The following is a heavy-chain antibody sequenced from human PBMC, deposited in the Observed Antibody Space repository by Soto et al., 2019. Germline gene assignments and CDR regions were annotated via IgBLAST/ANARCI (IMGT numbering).Heavy chain of an antibody. J-gene: IGHJ4*02. CDR3: ARGGPPIDY. CDR2: INAGNGNT. CDR1: GYTFSSYA. D-gene: IGHD3-10*01. Sequence: ASVKVSCKASGYTFSSYAMHWVRQAPGQRLEWMGWINAGNGNTKYSQKFQGRVTVSRDTSASTAYMELSSLRSEDTAVYYCARGGPPIDYWGQGPLVTVSP. V-gene: IGHV1-3*01.